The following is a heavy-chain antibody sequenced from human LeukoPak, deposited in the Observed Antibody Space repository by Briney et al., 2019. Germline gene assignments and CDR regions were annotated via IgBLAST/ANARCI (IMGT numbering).Heavy chain of an antibody. Sequence: SQTLSLTCAISGDSVSSNSAAWNGIRQSPSRGLEWLGRTYYRSTWYSDYAESVKSRITINPDTSKNQFSLQLNSVTPEDTAVYYCARAYASSWNIDYWGQGTLVTVSS. J-gene: IGHJ4*02. CDR3: ARAYASSWNIDY. CDR1: GDSVSSNSAA. D-gene: IGHD6-13*01. V-gene: IGHV6-1*01. CDR2: TYYRSTWYS.